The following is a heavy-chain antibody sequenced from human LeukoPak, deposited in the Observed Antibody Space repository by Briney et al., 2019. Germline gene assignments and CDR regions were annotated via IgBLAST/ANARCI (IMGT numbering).Heavy chain of an antibody. J-gene: IGHJ4*02. D-gene: IGHD1-26*01. CDR3: ARSIVGALKPDY. V-gene: IGHV3-33*01. Sequence: GGSLRLSCAASGFTFSSYGMHWVRQAPGKGLEWVAVIWYDGSNKYYADSVKGRFTISRDSSKNTLYLQMNSLRAGDTAVYYCARSIVGALKPDYWGQGTLVTVSS. CDR1: GFTFSSYG. CDR2: IWYDGSNK.